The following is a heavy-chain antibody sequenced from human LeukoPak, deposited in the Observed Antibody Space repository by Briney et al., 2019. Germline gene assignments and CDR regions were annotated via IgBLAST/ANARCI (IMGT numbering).Heavy chain of an antibody. Sequence: GESLRLSCAASGFTFTFSSYGMSWVRQVPGKGPEWVSYMGPGGSPIDYADSVKGRFTISRDNAKNSLYLQMNSLRAEDTAVYYCASGRGMNWGQGTLVTVSS. CDR2: MGPGGSPI. J-gene: IGHJ4*02. CDR3: ASGRGMN. D-gene: IGHD3-16*01. V-gene: IGHV3-48*01. CDR1: GFTFTFSSYG.